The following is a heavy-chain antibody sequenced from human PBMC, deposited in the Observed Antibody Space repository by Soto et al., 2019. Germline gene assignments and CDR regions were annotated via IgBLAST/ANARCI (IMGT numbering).Heavy chain of an antibody. J-gene: IGHJ4*02. CDR1: GYTFSGFY. D-gene: IGHD6-19*01. CDR2: INPNSGGT. Sequence: ASVKVSCKASGYTFSGFYMHWVRQAPGQGLEWMGWINPNSGGTKSAEKFQGRVTMTRDTSISTAYMELSRLTSDDTAVYYCASAAVTGTARLDFWGQGTQVTSPQ. CDR3: ASAAVTGTARLDF. V-gene: IGHV1-2*02.